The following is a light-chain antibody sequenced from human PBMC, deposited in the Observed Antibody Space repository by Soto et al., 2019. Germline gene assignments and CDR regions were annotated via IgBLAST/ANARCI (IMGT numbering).Light chain of an antibody. CDR1: ETISTF. CDR3: QQSYDISPIT. CDR2: AAS. V-gene: IGKV1-39*01. J-gene: IGKJ5*01. Sequence: DIQMTQTPSSLSASVGDRVTMTCRASETISTFLNWYQVKPGKAPKLLIYAASTLQDGVPSRFSGSGSGTDFTLTINSLQPEDFASYYCQQSYDISPITFGQGTRPENK.